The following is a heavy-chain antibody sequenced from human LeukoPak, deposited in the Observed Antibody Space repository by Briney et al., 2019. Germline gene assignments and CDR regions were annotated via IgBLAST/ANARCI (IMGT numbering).Heavy chain of an antibody. CDR1: GFTFYNYA. Sequence: GGSLGLSCAASGFTFYNYAMFWVRQAPGKGLEWVSLINGDGSSSDYADSVKGRFTISRDNSKNSLYLQMNSLRIEDTALYYCAKDASGGSCFDYWGQGTPVTVSS. CDR2: INGDGSSS. J-gene: IGHJ4*02. V-gene: IGHV3-43*02. CDR3: AKDASGGSCFDY. D-gene: IGHD2-15*01.